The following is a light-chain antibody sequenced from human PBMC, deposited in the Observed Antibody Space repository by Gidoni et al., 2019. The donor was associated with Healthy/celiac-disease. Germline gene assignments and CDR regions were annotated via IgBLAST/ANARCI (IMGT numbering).Light chain of an antibody. V-gene: IGKV1-39*01. CDR3: QQSYSTPHT. CDR2: AAS. CDR1: QSISSY. J-gene: IGKJ2*01. Sequence: IKMTQSPSYLSASVGDRVTIPCRASQSISSYLTWYQQKPGKAPKLLIYAASSMQSGVPSRFSGSGSGTDFTLTISSLQPEDFATYYCQQSYSTPHTFGQXTKLEIK.